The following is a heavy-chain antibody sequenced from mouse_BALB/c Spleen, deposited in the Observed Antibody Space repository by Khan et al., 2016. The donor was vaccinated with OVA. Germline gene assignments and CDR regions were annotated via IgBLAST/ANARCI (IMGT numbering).Heavy chain of an antibody. J-gene: IGHJ3*01. D-gene: IGHD2-3*01. CDR1: GFTFSDYY. CDR2: LSNRGTTT. Sequence: EVELVESGGGLVQPGGSLKLSCATSGFTFSDYYMYWVRQTPEKRLAWVAYLSNRGTTTYYPDTVRGRFTISRDNAKNTLYLQMSRLESEDTAMYYCAREGDDGGLAYWGQGTLVTVSA. V-gene: IGHV5-12*02. CDR3: AREGDDGGLAY.